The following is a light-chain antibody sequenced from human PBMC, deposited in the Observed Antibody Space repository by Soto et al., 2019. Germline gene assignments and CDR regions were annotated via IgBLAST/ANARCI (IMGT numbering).Light chain of an antibody. CDR1: QSVSSR. CDR2: AAS. J-gene: IGKJ1*01. CDR3: HQYNDWPLT. Sequence: EVVMTQSPDTLSVSPGERATLSCRASQSVSSRLAWYQQKPGQAPRLLMYAASARATGIPARFTGSGSGTEFTITISSPQSEDSAVYYCHQYNDWPLTFGLGTKVETK. V-gene: IGKV3-15*01.